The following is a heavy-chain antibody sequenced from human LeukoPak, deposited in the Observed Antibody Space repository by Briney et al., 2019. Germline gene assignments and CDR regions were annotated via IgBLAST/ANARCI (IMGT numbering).Heavy chain of an antibody. CDR1: GFTFSSYS. V-gene: IGHV3-48*02. Sequence: GGSLRLSCAASGFTFSSYSMNWVRQAPGKGLEWVSYISSSSSTIYYADSVKGRFTISRDNAKNSLYLQMNSLRDEDTAVYYCARDPATDSSGYWGRPGRYYYIDVWGKGTTVTVSS. D-gene: IGHD3-22*01. CDR2: ISSSSSTI. CDR3: ARDPATDSSGYWGRPGRYYYIDV. J-gene: IGHJ6*03.